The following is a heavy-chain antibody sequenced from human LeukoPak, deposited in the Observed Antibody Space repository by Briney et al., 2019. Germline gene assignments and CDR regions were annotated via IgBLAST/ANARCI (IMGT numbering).Heavy chain of an antibody. D-gene: IGHD3-22*01. CDR3: ARDHDTDY. Sequence: GRSLRLSCAASGFTFSSYSMHWVRQAPGEGLEWVAVISYDGSNKYYADSVKGRFTISRDNSKNTLYLQMNSLRAEDTAVYYCARDHDTDYWGQGTLVTVSS. V-gene: IGHV3-30*19. CDR1: GFTFSSYS. CDR2: ISYDGSNK. J-gene: IGHJ4*02.